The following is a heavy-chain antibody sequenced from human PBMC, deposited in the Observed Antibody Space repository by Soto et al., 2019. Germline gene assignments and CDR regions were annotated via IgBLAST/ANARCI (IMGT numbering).Heavy chain of an antibody. CDR3: ARALPMLRGVTSFDY. D-gene: IGHD3-10*01. J-gene: IGHJ4*02. V-gene: IGHV4-59*01. Sequence: PSETLSLTCTVSGGAISSYYWSWIRQPPGKGLEWIGNIYYSGSTNHNPSLKSRVTISVDTSRNQFSLKLSSVSAADTAAYYCARALPMLRGVTSFDYWRQGTLVTVSS. CDR1: GGAISSYY. CDR2: IYYSGST.